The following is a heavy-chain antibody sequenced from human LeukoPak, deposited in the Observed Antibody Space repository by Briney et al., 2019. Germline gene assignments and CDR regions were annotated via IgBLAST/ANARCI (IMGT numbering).Heavy chain of an antibody. Sequence: GESLKISCKGSGYSFTNYWIAWVRQMPGKGLEWMGIIYPGDSDSRYSPSFQGQVTISADKSISTAYLQWSSLKASDTAMYYCASRYCSGGNCYSVWAFDIWGQGTMVTVSS. V-gene: IGHV5-51*01. CDR1: GYSFTNYW. J-gene: IGHJ3*02. CDR3: ASRYCSGGNCYSVWAFDI. CDR2: IYPGDSDS. D-gene: IGHD2-15*01.